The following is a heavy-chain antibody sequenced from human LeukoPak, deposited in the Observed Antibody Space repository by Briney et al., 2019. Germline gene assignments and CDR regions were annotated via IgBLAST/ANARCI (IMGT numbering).Heavy chain of an antibody. Sequence: SETLSLTCAVYGGSFSGYYWSWIRQPPGKGLEWIGEINHSGSTNYNPSLKSRVTISVDTSKNQFSLKLSSVTAADTAVYYCARLGRWLQFVYWGQGTLVTVSS. J-gene: IGHJ4*02. D-gene: IGHD5-24*01. CDR3: ARLGRWLQFVY. V-gene: IGHV4-34*01. CDR2: INHSGST. CDR1: GGSFSGYY.